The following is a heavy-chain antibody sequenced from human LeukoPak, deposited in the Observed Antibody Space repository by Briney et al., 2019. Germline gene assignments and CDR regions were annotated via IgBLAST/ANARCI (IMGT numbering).Heavy chain of an antibody. CDR2: IWYDGSNK. V-gene: IGHV3-33*01. J-gene: IGHJ4*02. Sequence: LPGGSLRLSCAASGFTFSSYGMHWVRQAPGKGLEWVAVIWYDGSNKYYADSVKGRFTISRDNSKNTLYLQMNSLRAEDTAVYYCARSGSSSCFDYWGQGTLVTVSS. CDR1: GFTFSSYG. CDR3: ARSGSSSCFDY. D-gene: IGHD6-13*01.